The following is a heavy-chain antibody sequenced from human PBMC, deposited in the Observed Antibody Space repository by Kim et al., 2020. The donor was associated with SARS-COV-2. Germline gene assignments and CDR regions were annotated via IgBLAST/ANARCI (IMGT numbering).Heavy chain of an antibody. D-gene: IGHD3-22*01. CDR3: ARITDNSGRGGEY. CDR2: TSGGNVNT. CDR1: GYNFRSTG. V-gene: IGHV1-18*01. Sequence: ASVKVSCKASGYNFRSTGISWVRQAPGQRLEWVGWTSGGNVNTQYAQKFQGRVTVTTDTSTSTAYMELTSLTSDDTAVYYCARITDNSGRGGEYWGQGT. J-gene: IGHJ4*02.